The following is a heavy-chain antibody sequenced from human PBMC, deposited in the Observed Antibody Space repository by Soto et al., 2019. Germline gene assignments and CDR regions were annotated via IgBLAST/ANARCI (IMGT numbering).Heavy chain of an antibody. CDR2: IWYDGSNK. D-gene: IGHD6-19*01. CDR3: ARCYSVAVAGPIRY. J-gene: IGHJ4*02. Sequence: QVQLVESGGGVVQPGRSLRLSCAASGFTFSSYGMHWVRQAPGKGLEWVAVIWYDGSNKYYADSVKGRFTISRDNSKNTLYLQMNSLRAEDTAVYYCARCYSVAVAGPIRYWGQGTLVTVSS. V-gene: IGHV3-33*01. CDR1: GFTFSSYG.